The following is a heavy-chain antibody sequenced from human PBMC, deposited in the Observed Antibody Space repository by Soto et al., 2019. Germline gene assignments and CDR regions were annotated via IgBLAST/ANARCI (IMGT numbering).Heavy chain of an antibody. CDR2: MYHSGNT. V-gene: IGHV4-4*02. J-gene: IGHJ4*02. CDR1: GGSISSDNW. CDR3: ARASASSMLGGVIIN. D-gene: IGHD3-10*01. Sequence: QVQLQESGPGLVKPSGTLSLTCAVSGGSISSDNWWSWVRQPPGKGLEWIGEMYHSGNTNYNPSLKSRVTISVDKSKNQFSMKMTSVTAAHTALYYCARASASSMLGGVIINWGQGTQVTVSS.